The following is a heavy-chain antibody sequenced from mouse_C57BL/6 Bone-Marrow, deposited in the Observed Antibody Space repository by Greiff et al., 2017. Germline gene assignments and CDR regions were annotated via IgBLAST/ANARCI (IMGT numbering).Heavy chain of an antibody. CDR3: ARAYDYDAAWFAY. CDR2: INPNNGGT. CDR1: GYTFTSYW. J-gene: IGHJ3*01. D-gene: IGHD2-4*01. V-gene: IGHV1-53*01. Sequence: QVQLQQPGTELVKPGASVKLSCKASGYTFTSYWLHWVKQRPGQGLEWIGNINPNNGGTNYNEKFKSKATLTVDTSASTAYMQLSSLTSEDSAVYYCARAYDYDAAWFAYWGQGTLVTVSA.